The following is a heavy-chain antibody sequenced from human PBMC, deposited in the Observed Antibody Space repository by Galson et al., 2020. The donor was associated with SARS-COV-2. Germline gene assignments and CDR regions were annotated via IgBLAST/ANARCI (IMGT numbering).Heavy chain of an antibody. Sequence: ESGPPLVKPTQPLTLTCTFSGFSLSPSGVGVGWIRHPPGKALGWLALTYWNDDKRYRPSLQSRLTITTDTSKNQVVLTLTNMHPVDTATYYCVHTTYYDFWSYFYAYFHHWGQGTLVTVSS. V-gene: IGHV2-5*01. CDR2: TYWNDDK. CDR1: GFSLSPSGVG. J-gene: IGHJ1*01. D-gene: IGHD3-3*01. CDR3: VHTTYYDFWSYFYAYFHH.